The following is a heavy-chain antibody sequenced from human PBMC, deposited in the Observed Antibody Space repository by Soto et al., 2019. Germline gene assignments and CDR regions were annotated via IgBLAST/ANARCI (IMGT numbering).Heavy chain of an antibody. V-gene: IGHV4-59*01. CDR2: IYYSGST. Sequence: SETLSLTCTVSGGSISGYYWTWIRQPPGKGLEWIGYIYYSGSTNHNPSLKSRVTISVDTSKNQFSLKLSSVTAADTAVYYCARVNDFWTGYYSTNWFDPWGQGTLVTVS. CDR3: ARVNDFWTGYYSTNWFDP. CDR1: GGSISGYY. J-gene: IGHJ5*02. D-gene: IGHD3-3*01.